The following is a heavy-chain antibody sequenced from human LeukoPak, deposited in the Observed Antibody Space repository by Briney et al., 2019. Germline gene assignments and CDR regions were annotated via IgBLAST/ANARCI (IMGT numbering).Heavy chain of an antibody. CDR1: GFTVSSNY. Sequence: GGSLRLSCAASGFTVSSNYMSWVRQAPGKGLEWVSVIYRGESTYYTESVRGRFMISRDSSKNTLYLQMNSLKTEDTAVYYCTTDPAFVRVTTWYWGQGTLVTASS. CDR3: TTDPAFVRVTTWY. CDR2: IYRGEST. D-gene: IGHD4-11*01. J-gene: IGHJ4*02. V-gene: IGHV3-53*01.